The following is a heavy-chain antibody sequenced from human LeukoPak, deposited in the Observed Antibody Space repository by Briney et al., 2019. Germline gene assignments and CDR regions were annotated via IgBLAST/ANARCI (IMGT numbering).Heavy chain of an antibody. Sequence: GGSLRLSCAASGFTFSSYGMHWVRQAPGKGLEWVAVISYDGSNKYYADSVKGRFTISRDNSKNTLYLQMNSLRAEDTAVYYCARGGHSVPAAILDYWGQGTLVTVSS. CDR3: ARGGHSVPAAILDY. CDR1: GFTFSSYG. J-gene: IGHJ4*02. V-gene: IGHV3-30*03. CDR2: ISYDGSNK. D-gene: IGHD2-2*02.